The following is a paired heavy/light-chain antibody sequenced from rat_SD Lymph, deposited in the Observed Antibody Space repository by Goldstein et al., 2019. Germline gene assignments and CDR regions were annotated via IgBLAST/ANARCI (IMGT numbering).Heavy chain of an antibody. V-gene: IGHV5-29*01. CDR2: ISYDGSST. CDR3: TRVRIYYYDGTYYYGWYFDF. J-gene: IGHJ1*01. CDR1: GFTFSNYG. Sequence: EVQLVESGGGLVQPGRSMKLSCAASGFTFSNYGMAWVRQAPTKGLEWVATISYDGSSTYYRDSVKGRFTISRDNAKSTLYLQMNSLRSEDTATYYCTRVRIYYYDGTYYYGWYFDFWGPGTMVTVSS. D-gene: IGHD1-12*02.
Light chain of an antibody. CDR3: QQHYSYPLT. J-gene: IGKJ5*01. CDR1: QSLLSSGNQKNY. CDR2: LAS. Sequence: DIVMTQSPSSLAVSAGETVTINCKSSQSLLSSGNQKNYLAWYQQKPGQSPKLLIYLASTRESGVPDRFIGSGSGTDFTLTISSVQAEDLADYYCQQHYSYPLTFGSGTKLEIK. V-gene: IGKV8S6*01.